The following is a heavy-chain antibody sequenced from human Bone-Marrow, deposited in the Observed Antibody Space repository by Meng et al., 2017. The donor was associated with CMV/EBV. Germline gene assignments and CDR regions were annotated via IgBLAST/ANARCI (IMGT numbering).Heavy chain of an antibody. J-gene: IGHJ4*02. Sequence: QVQLQESGPGLVKPSGTLSLTCAVSGVSISSNNWWSWVRQPPGQGLEWIAEIYHGGSTNYNPSLKSRVTISMDKSQNQFSLKLNSVTAADTAVYFCAKDISGQLAPFDYWGQGTLVTVSS. D-gene: IGHD6-13*01. CDR3: AKDISGQLAPFDY. CDR2: IYHGGST. CDR1: GVSISSNNW. V-gene: IGHV4-4*02.